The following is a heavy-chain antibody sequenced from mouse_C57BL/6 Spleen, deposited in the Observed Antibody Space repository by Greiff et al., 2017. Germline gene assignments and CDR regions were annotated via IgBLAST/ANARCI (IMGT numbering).Heavy chain of an antibody. CDR2: IYPGAGDT. V-gene: IGHV1-82*01. CDR3: AKRGGNQRDY. J-gene: IGHJ2*01. CDR1: GYAFSSSW. D-gene: IGHD2-1*01. Sequence: QVQLQQSGPELVKPGASVKISCKASGYAFSSSWMNWVKQRPGKGLEWIGRIYPGAGDTNYNGKFKGKATLTADKSSSTAYMQLSSLTSEDSAVYFCAKRGGNQRDYWGQGTTLTVAS.